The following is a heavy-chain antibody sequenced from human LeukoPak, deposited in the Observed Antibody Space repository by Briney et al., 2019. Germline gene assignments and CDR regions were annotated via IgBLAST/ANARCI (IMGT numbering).Heavy chain of an antibody. Sequence: SGPTLVKPTQTLTLTCTFSGFSLSTGGVGVGWIRQPPEKALEWLALIYWDDDKRDSPSLKSRLTITKDTSKNQVVLTMTNMDPVDTATYYCAHRPDYSNYGFFDYWGQGTLVTVSS. V-gene: IGHV2-5*02. CDR3: AHRPDYSNYGFFDY. CDR2: IYWDDDK. D-gene: IGHD4-11*01. J-gene: IGHJ4*02. CDR1: GFSLSTGGVG.